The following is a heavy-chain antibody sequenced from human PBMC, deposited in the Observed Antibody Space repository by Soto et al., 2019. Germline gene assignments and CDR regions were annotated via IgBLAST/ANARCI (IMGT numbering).Heavy chain of an antibody. V-gene: IGHV1-46*03. D-gene: IGHD3-16*02. J-gene: IGHJ4*02. CDR2: INPSGGST. CDR1: GYTFTSYY. Sequence: QVQLVQSGAEVKKPGASVKVSCKASGYTFTSYYMHWVRQAPGQGLEWMGIINPSGGSTSYAQKFQGRVTMTRDTSTSTVYMELSSLRSEDTAVYYCARGFENRASTHWGSYRYTDTPDFDYWGQGTLVTVSS. CDR3: ARGFENRASTHWGSYRYTDTPDFDY.